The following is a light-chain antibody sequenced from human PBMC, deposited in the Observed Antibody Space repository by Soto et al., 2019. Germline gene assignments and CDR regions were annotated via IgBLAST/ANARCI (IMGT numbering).Light chain of an antibody. J-gene: IGKJ1*01. CDR3: QQYNSYSQA. CDR1: QSVRSW. V-gene: IGKV1-5*03. CDR2: KAS. Sequence: DIQLTQSPSTLSVSLGDRVTITCRAGQSVRSWLAWYQQKPGKAPKLLIYKASTLKSGVPSRFSGSGSGTEFTLTISSLQPDDFAAYYCQQYNSYSQAFGQGTKVDIK.